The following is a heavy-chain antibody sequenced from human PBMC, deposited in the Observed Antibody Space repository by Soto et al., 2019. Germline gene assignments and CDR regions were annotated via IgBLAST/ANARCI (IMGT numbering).Heavy chain of an antibody. CDR3: ARGFVGDSSGYYYVGFDY. CDR2: INPNSGGT. J-gene: IGHJ4*02. D-gene: IGHD3-22*01. V-gene: IGHV1-2*04. CDR1: GYTFTVYY. Sequence: ASVKVSCKASGYTFTVYYMHWVRQAPGQGLEWMGWINPNSGGTNYAQKFQGWVTMTRDTSISTAYMELSRLRSDDTAVYYCARGFVGDSSGYYYVGFDYWGQGTLVTVSS.